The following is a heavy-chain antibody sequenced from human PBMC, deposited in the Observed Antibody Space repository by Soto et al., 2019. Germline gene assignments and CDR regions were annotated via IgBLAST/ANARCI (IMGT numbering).Heavy chain of an antibody. CDR2: IWYDGSNK. Sequence: GGSLRLSCAASGFTFSSYGMHWVRQAPGKGLEWVAVIWYDGSNKYYADSVKGRFTISRDNSKNTLYLQMNSLRAEDTAVYYCASGRGYFVEASAFDYWGQGTLVTVSS. CDR1: GFTFSSYG. D-gene: IGHD6-13*01. V-gene: IGHV3-33*01. J-gene: IGHJ4*02. CDR3: ASGRGYFVEASAFDY.